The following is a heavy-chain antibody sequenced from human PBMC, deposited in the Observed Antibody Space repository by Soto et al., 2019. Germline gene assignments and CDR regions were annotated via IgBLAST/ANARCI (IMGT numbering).Heavy chain of an antibody. V-gene: IGHV3-30-3*01. CDR2: ISYDGSNK. D-gene: IGHD1-7*01. CDR3: ARPPATGTSPDY. CDR1: GFTFISYA. J-gene: IGHJ4*02. Sequence: GVLSLSCAASGFTFISYAMHWVRQAPGKGLEWVPVISYDGSNKYYADSVTGRFTISRDNSKNTLYLQMNSLRAEDTAVYYCARPPATGTSPDYWGQGSLVTVSS.